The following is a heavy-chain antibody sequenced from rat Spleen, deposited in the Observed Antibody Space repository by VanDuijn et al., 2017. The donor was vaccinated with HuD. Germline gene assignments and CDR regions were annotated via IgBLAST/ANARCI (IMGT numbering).Heavy chain of an antibody. J-gene: IGHJ2*01. D-gene: IGHD1-1*01. CDR2: ISSDGGRN. CDR3: AKDPDYYSGGPLDY. Sequence: EVQLVESGGGLVQPGRSLKLSCAASGFTFSDSYMAWVRQAPTKGLEWVATISSDGGRNFYRDSVKGRCTISRDNAKSSLYLQMESRRSEDTATYYCAKDPDYYSGGPLDYWGQGVMVTVSS. CDR1: GFTFSDSY. V-gene: IGHV5-29*01.